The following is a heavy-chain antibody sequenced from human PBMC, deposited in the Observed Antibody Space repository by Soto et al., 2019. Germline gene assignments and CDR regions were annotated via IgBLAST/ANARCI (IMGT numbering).Heavy chain of an antibody. Sequence: RLSCAASGFTFSSYGMHWVRQAPGKGLEWVAVISYDGSNKYYADSVKGRFTISRDNSKNTLYLQMNSLRAEDTAVYYCAKKLGYCSSTSCYTGLWDYYRMDFWGQGTTVTVSS. J-gene: IGHJ6*02. D-gene: IGHD2-2*02. CDR2: ISYDGSNK. V-gene: IGHV3-30*18. CDR3: AKKLGYCSSTSCYTGLWDYYRMDF. CDR1: GFTFSSYG.